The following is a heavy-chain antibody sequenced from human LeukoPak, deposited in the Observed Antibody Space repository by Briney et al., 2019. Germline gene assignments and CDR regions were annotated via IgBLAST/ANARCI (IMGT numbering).Heavy chain of an antibody. Sequence: GGSLRLSCAASGFTFSSYAMSWVRQAPGKGLEWVSTIRAGGDSTFYADSVKGRFTISRDNSKSTLYLQLNSLRAEDTAVYYCAKIVVVATSTGNDHWGQGTLVTVSS. CDR1: GFTFSSYA. CDR2: IRAGGDST. V-gene: IGHV3-23*01. J-gene: IGHJ4*02. D-gene: IGHD2-15*01. CDR3: AKIVVVATSTGNDH.